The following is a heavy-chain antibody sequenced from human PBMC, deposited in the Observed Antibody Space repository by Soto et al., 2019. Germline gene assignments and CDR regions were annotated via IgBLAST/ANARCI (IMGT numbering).Heavy chain of an antibody. CDR3: ARDSGSYYDSSGYPNFDY. Sequence: SETLSLTCTVSGGSISSGGYYWSWIRQHPGKGLEWIGYIYYSGSTYYNPSLKSRVTISVDTSKNQFSLKLSSVTAADTAVYYCARDSGSYYDSSGYPNFDYWGQGTLVTVSS. D-gene: IGHD3-22*01. V-gene: IGHV4-31*03. CDR1: GGSISSGGYY. J-gene: IGHJ4*02. CDR2: IYYSGST.